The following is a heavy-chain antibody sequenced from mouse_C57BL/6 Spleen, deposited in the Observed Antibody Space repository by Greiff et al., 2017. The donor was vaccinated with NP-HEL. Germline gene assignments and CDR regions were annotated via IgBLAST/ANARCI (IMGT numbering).Heavy chain of an antibody. J-gene: IGHJ1*03. CDR1: GYTFTSYW. Sequence: QVQLQQPGAELVRPGSSVKLSCKASGYTFTSYWMDWVKQRPGQGLEWIGNIYPSDSETHYNQKFKDKATLTVDKSSSTAYMQLSSLTYEDSAVYYCARPGTGYLDVWGTGTTVTVSS. V-gene: IGHV1-61*01. CDR2: IYPSDSET. D-gene: IGHD4-1*01. CDR3: ARPGTGYLDV.